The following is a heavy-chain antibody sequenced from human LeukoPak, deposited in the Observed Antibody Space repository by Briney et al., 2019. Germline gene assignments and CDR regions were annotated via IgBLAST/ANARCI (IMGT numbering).Heavy chain of an antibody. D-gene: IGHD6-6*01. CDR2: ISYSGST. V-gene: IGHV4-59*01. CDR3: ARAVGHPSYYFDN. CDR1: GGSISSYF. Sequence: PSETLSLTCTVSGGSISSYFWSWIRQSPGKGLEWIGYISYSGSTNYNPSLKSRVTISGDTSKRQFSLNVNSVTAADTAVYHCARAVGHPSYYFDNWGQGTLVPVSS. J-gene: IGHJ4*02.